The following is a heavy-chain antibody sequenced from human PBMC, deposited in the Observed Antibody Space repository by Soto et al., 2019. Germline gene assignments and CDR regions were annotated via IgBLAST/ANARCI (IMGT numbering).Heavy chain of an antibody. CDR3: ARLLGYCISSSCHGHYAMDV. CDR2: IYYSGST. D-gene: IGHD2-2*01. J-gene: IGHJ6*02. V-gene: IGHV4-39*01. Sequence: TLSLTCTVSSAPVSSSTYTWGWIRQPPGKGLEWIGSIYYSGSTYYSPSLNSRVTVSVDTSKNQFSLKVTSVTAADTAVYYCARLLGYCISSSCHGHYAMDVWGQGTTVTAP. CDR1: SAPVSSSTYT.